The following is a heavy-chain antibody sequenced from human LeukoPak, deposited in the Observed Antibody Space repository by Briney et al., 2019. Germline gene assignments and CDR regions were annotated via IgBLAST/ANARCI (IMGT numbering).Heavy chain of an antibody. CDR2: IYTSGST. V-gene: IGHV4-4*07. CDR3: ARDFYGSGSTLYYYYYMDV. Sequence: TSETLSLTCTVSGGSISSYYWSWIRQPAGKGLEWIGRIYTSGSTNYNPSLKSRVTMSVDTSKNQFSLKLSSVTAADTAVYYCARDFYGSGSTLYYYYYMDVWGKGTTVTVSS. J-gene: IGHJ6*03. D-gene: IGHD3-10*01. CDR1: GGSISSYY.